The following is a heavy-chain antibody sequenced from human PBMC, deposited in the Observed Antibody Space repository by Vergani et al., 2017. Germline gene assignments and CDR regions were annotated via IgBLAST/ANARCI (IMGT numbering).Heavy chain of an antibody. CDR2: IYSGGST. D-gene: IGHD4-17*01. J-gene: IGHJ4*02. V-gene: IGHV3-66*02. CDR1: GFTVSSNY. CDR3: ARAPYGDYRYFDY. Sequence: EVQLVESGGGLVQPGGSLRLSCAASGFTVSSNYMSWVRQAPGKGLEWVAVIYSGGSTYYADSVKGRFTISRDNSKNTLYLQMNSLRAEDTAVYYCARAPYGDYRYFDYWGQGTLVTVSS.